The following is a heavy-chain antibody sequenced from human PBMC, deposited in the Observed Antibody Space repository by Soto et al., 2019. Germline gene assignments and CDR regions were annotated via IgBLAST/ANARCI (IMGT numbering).Heavy chain of an antibody. CDR2: INHSGST. D-gene: IGHD3-10*01. V-gene: IGHV4-34*01. CDR3: ARLPTMVRDYYYYMDV. CDR1: GGSFSGYY. J-gene: IGHJ6*03. Sequence: SGTLSLTCAVYGGSFSGYYWSWIRQPPGKGLEWIGEINHSGSTNYNPSLKSRVTISVDTSKNQFSLKLSSVTAADTAVYYCARLPTMVRDYYYYMDVWGKGTTVTVSS.